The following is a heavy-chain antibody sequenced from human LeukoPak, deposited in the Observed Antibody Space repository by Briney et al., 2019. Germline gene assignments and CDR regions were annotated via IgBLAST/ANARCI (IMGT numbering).Heavy chain of an antibody. CDR2: ISGSGGST. CDR1: GFTFSRYA. CDR3: AKVGDYIRYYYYGMDV. Sequence: PGGSLRLSCAASGFTFSRYAMSWVRQAPGQGLEWVSAISGSGGSTYYADSVKGRFTISRDNSKNTLYLQMNSLRAEDTAVYYCAKVGDYIRYYYYGMDVWGQGTTVTVSS. D-gene: IGHD4-17*01. J-gene: IGHJ6*02. V-gene: IGHV3-23*01.